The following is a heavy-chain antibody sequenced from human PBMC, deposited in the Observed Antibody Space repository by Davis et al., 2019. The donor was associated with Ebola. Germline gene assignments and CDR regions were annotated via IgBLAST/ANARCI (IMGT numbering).Heavy chain of an antibody. Sequence: MPSETLSLTCSLSGGSFNGYDWTWIRQPPGKGLEWVEEINHTGSTNYHPALKSRVTISVDMSNNQLSLRLTSVTAADTAVYYCARGGSRLLEWTLWGQGAMVTVSS. D-gene: IGHD3-3*01. V-gene: IGHV4-34*01. CDR1: GGSFNGYD. CDR3: ARGGSRLLEWTL. J-gene: IGHJ3*01. CDR2: INHTGST.